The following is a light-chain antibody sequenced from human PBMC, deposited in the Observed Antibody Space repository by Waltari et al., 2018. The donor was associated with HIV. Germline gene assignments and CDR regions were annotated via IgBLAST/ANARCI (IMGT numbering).Light chain of an antibody. CDR2: EVG. Sequence: QSALSQPPSVSGSPGQTVTIPCTGTSSDVGSYYRVSWYQQPPGTAPQLMIYEVGNRPPGVPHRFACSKSGNTASLTISGLQAEDEADYYCSSYTNSSALVFGRGTKLTVL. V-gene: IGLV2-18*02. CDR1: SSDVGSYYR. CDR3: SSYTNSSALV. J-gene: IGLJ2*01.